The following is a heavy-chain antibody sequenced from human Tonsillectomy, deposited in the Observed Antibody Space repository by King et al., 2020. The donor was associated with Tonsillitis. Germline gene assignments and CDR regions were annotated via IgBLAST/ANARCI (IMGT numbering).Heavy chain of an antibody. CDR2: ICCNGGST. J-gene: IGHJ6*01. V-gene: IGHV3-9*01. D-gene: IGHD3-10*01. CDR3: AKDISPGGADV. Sequence: VQLVESGGGLVQPGRSLRLSCAASGFTFRGHAMHWVRQAPGKGLEWVSGICCNGGSTGYADSVKGRFTISSDNAKNALYLQMNSLRVEDTALYYCAKDISPGGADVWGQGTKVTVSS. CDR1: GFTFRGHA.